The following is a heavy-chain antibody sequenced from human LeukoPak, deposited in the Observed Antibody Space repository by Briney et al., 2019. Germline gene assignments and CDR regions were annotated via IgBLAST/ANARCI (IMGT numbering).Heavy chain of an antibody. CDR2: IRYDGSNK. Sequence: PGGSLRLSCAASGFTFSSYGMHWVRQAPGKGLEWVAFIRYDGSNKYYADSVKGRFTISRDNSKNTLYLQMNSLRAEDTAVYYCATRTNVVFGYYDFWSGYYADYWGQGTLVTVSS. V-gene: IGHV3-30*02. D-gene: IGHD3-3*01. CDR1: GFTFSSYG. J-gene: IGHJ4*02. CDR3: ATRTNVVFGYYDFWSGYYADY.